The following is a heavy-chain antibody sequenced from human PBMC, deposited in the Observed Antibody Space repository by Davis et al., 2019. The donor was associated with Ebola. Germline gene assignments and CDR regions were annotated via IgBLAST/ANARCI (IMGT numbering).Heavy chain of an antibody. CDR3: ARGLYYYDSSGYYYEDFDY. CDR2: IIPILGIA. Sequence: SVKVSCKASGGTFSSYTISWVRQAPGQGLEWMGRIIPILGIANYAQKFQGRVTITADKSTSTAYMELSSLRSEATAVYYCARGLYYYDSSGYYYEDFDYWGQGTLVTVSS. D-gene: IGHD3-22*01. J-gene: IGHJ4*02. V-gene: IGHV1-69*02. CDR1: GGTFSSYT.